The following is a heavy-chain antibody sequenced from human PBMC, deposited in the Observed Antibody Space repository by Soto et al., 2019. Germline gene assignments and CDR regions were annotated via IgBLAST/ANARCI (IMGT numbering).Heavy chain of an antibody. V-gene: IGHV4-34*01. Sequence: QVQLQQWGAGLLKPSETLSLTCAVYGGSFSGYYWSWIRQPPGKGLEWIGEINHSGSTNYNPSLKSRVTISVDTSKNQFSLKLSSVTAADTAVYYCARAMDIVATIGLVSYFDYWGQGTLVTVSS. CDR2: INHSGST. CDR3: ARAMDIVATIGLVSYFDY. CDR1: GGSFSGYY. D-gene: IGHD5-12*01. J-gene: IGHJ4*02.